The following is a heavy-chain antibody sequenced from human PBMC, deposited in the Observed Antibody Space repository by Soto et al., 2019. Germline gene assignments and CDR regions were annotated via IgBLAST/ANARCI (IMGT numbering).Heavy chain of an antibody. D-gene: IGHD6-13*01. J-gene: IGHJ6*02. CDR1: GFTFNNYG. CDR2: IWNDGSNN. V-gene: IGHV3-33*01. Sequence: QVQLVESGGGVVQPGRSLRLSCAASGFTFNNYGMHWVRQAPGKGLEWLAVIWNDGSNNYYANSVKGRFTISRDNSKNTLYLQMNSLISEHTAVYYCARRQIPPPTRGAANARGGMDVWGQGTTVTVSS. CDR3: ARRQIPPPTRGAANARGGMDV.